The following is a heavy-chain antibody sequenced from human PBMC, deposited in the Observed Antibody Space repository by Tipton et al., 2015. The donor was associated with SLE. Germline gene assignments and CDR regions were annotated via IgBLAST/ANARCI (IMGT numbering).Heavy chain of an antibody. D-gene: IGHD3-22*01. CDR1: GGSISSSSYY. CDR3: ARRSSGYFYYYGMDV. Sequence: TLSLTCTVSGGSISSSSYYWDWIRQPPGKGLEWIGSIYYSGNTYYNPSLKGRVTISVDTSKDQFSLKLSSVTAADTAVYYCARRSSGYFYYYGMDVWGQGTTVTVSS. V-gene: IGHV4-39*07. J-gene: IGHJ6*02. CDR2: IYYSGNT.